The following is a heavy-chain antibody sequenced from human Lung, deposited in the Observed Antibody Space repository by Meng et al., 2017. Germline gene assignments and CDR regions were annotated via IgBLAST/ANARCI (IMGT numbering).Heavy chain of an antibody. CDR2: INPKSGDT. V-gene: IGHV1-2*06. Sequence: GQRVQAGGEGKKPGASVKVSCKASGYTFPDYWLHWVRRAPGQGLEWMGRINPKSGDTHYAQKFQARVTMTGDTSISTAYMELSGLRSDDTAMYYCARDEDISAAGKLFGDYWGQGTLVTVSS. CDR3: ARDEDISAAGKLFGDY. D-gene: IGHD6-13*01. CDR1: GYTFPDYW. J-gene: IGHJ4*02.